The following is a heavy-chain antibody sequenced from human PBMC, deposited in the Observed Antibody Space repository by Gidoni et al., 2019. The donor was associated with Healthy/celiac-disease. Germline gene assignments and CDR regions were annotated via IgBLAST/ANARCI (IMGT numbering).Heavy chain of an antibody. D-gene: IGHD2-2*01. CDR3: TSGPGYCSSTSCSI. J-gene: IGHJ4*02. V-gene: IGHV3-73*02. CDR1: GFTFSGSA. CDR2: IRSKANSYAT. Sequence: EVQLVESGGGWVQPGGSLKLSCAASGFTFSGSAMHWVRQASGKGLEWVGRIRSKANSYATAYAASVKGRFTISRDDSKNTAYLQMNSLKTEDTAVYYCTSGPGYCSSTSCSIWGQGTLVTVSS.